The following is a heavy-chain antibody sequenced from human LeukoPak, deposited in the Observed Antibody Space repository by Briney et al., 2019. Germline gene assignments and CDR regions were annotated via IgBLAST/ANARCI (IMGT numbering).Heavy chain of an antibody. CDR1: GFTFSSYG. Sequence: AGGSLRLSCAASGFTFSSYGMHWVRQAPGKGLEWVAVIWYDGSNKYYADSVKGRFTISGDNSKNTLYLQMNSLRAEDTAVYYCARSFEAVAGTNYYYMDVWGKGTTVTVSS. V-gene: IGHV3-33*01. CDR3: ARSFEAVAGTNYYYMDV. D-gene: IGHD6-19*01. J-gene: IGHJ6*03. CDR2: IWYDGSNK.